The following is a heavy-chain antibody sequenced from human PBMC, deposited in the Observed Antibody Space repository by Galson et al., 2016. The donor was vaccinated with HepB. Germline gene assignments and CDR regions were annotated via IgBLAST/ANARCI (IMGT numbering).Heavy chain of an antibody. CDR2: ITSSSTST. Sequence: SLRLSCAASGFSFSAYNMNWIRQTPGKGLEWVSSITSSSTSTYYADSVKARFTISRDHAKNYLYLQMNSLRAEDTAVYYCVRVAPCGGDCRLFDSWGQGTLVTVSS. D-gene: IGHD2-21*02. V-gene: IGHV3-21*06. CDR1: GFSFSAYN. J-gene: IGHJ4*02. CDR3: VRVAPCGGDCRLFDS.